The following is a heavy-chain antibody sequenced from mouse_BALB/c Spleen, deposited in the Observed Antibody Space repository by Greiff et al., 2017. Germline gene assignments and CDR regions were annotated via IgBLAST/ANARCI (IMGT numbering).Heavy chain of an antibody. V-gene: IGHV2-4-1*01. Sequence: QVQLKESGPGLVQPSQSLSITCTVSGFSLTSYGVHWVRQSPGKGLEWLGVIWSGGSTDYNAAFISRLSISKDNSKSQVFFKMNSLQADDTAIYYCARVMTPYYYAMDYWGQGTSVTVSS. J-gene: IGHJ4*01. CDR2: IWSGGST. CDR1: GFSLTSYG. CDR3: ARVMTPYYYAMDY. D-gene: IGHD2-3*01.